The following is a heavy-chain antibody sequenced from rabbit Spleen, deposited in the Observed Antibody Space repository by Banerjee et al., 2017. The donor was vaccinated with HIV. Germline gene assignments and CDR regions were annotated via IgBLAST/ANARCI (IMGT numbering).Heavy chain of an antibody. CDR1: GFSFSSNW. CDR3: ARNFDL. CDR2: IDTNDGDT. V-gene: IGHV1S45*01. J-gene: IGHJ4*01. Sequence: LEESGGGLVKPGGSLTLTCTASGFSFSSNWICWVRQAPGKGLEWIACIDTNDGDTDYANWPKGRFTISKTSSTTVTLQMTSLTAADTATYFCARNFDLWGQGTLVTVS.